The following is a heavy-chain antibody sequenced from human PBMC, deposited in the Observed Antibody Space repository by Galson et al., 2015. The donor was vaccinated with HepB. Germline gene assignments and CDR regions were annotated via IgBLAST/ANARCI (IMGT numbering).Heavy chain of an antibody. V-gene: IGHV3-15*01. CDR3: TTSSPGIAVAGYYFDY. Sequence: SLRLSCAASGFTFSNAWMSWVRQAPGKGLEWVGRIKSKTDGGTTDYAAPVKGRFTISRDDSKNTLYLQMNSLKTEDTAVYYCTTSSPGIAVAGYYFDYWGQGTLVTVSS. CDR2: IKSKTDGGTT. J-gene: IGHJ4*02. CDR1: GFTFSNAW. D-gene: IGHD6-19*01.